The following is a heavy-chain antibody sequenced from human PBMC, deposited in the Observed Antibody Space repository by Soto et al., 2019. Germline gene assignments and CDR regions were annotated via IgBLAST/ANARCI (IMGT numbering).Heavy chain of an antibody. Sequence: GGSLRLSCAASGFTFSGSAMHWVRQASGKGLEWVGRIRSKANSYATAYAASVKGRFTISRDDSKNTAYLQMNSLKTEDTAVYYCTSPPEAGLNYYYYMDVWGKGTTVTVSS. CDR2: IRSKANSYAT. CDR1: GFTFSGSA. CDR3: TSPPEAGLNYYYYMDV. J-gene: IGHJ6*03. D-gene: IGHD6-25*01. V-gene: IGHV3-73*01.